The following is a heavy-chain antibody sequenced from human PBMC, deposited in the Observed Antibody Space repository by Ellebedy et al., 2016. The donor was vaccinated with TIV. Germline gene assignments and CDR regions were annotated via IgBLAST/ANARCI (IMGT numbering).Heavy chain of an antibody. CDR1: GFTFSAYG. V-gene: IGHV3-30*03. J-gene: IGHJ1*01. CDR3: ARGAGTGSSGHEYFHH. CDR2: VSYAGNNK. D-gene: IGHD3-22*01. Sequence: PGGFLRLSCAASGFTFSAYGMHWVRQAPGKGLEWVAVVSYAGNNKYYADSVKGRFTISRDNSKNTLYLQMNSLRAEDTAVYYCARGAGTGSSGHEYFHHWGQGTPVTVSS.